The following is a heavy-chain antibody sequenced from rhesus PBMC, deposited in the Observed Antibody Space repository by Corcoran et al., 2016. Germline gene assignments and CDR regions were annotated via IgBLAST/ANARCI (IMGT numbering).Heavy chain of an antibody. J-gene: IGHJ5-2*02. Sequence: QVQLQESGPGLVKPSETLSLTCAVSGGSIRAYYYNWIRQAPGKGLEWIGYIGASNGITNYNPSLKSRVTISTDTSKNQFSLNLNSVTAADTAVYYCAGFSGWYCSLDVWGRGLLVTVSS. V-gene: IGHV4-165*02. CDR3: AGFSGWYCSLDV. CDR1: GGSIRAYY. CDR2: IGASNGIT. D-gene: IGHD6-31*01.